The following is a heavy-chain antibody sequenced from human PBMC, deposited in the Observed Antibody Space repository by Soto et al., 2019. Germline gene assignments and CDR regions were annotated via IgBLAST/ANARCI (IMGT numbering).Heavy chain of an antibody. Sequence: GLSLRLSWAASGFTFSSYSMHWIRQAQGKGLEYVSAISSNGGSTYYADSVKGRFTISRDNSKNTLYLQMSSLRAEDTAVYYCVKDVPQNYYDSSGYSRFDPWGQGTLVTVSS. V-gene: IGHV3-64D*08. CDR1: GFTFSSYS. J-gene: IGHJ5*02. CDR3: VKDVPQNYYDSSGYSRFDP. CDR2: ISSNGGST. D-gene: IGHD3-22*01.